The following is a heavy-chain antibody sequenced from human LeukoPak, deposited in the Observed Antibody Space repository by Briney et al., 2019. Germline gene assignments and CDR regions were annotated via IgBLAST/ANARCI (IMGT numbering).Heavy chain of an antibody. Sequence: PGGSLRLSCAASGFTFDDYAMHWVRQGPGQGLEWVSFISGDGSTTYYADSAKGRFTISRDNSKNSLYLQMNSLTTEDIAFYYCAKDTKFYYDFSAEYFDFWGQGTLVTVSS. CDR2: ISGDGSTT. V-gene: IGHV3-43*02. CDR3: AKDTKFYYDFSAEYFDF. CDR1: GFTFDDYA. D-gene: IGHD3-22*01. J-gene: IGHJ4*02.